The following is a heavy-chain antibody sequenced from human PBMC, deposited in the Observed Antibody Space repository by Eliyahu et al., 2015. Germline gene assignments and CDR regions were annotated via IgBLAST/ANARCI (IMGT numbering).Heavy chain of an antibody. CDR1: GFTFSSYW. D-gene: IGHD6-13*01. J-gene: IGHJ4*02. CDR2: ISSSSSYI. Sequence: EVQLVESGGGLVQPGGSLXLSCAASGFTFSSYWMSWVRQAPRKGLEWVSSISSSSSYIYYADSVKGRFTISRDNAKNSLYLQMNSLRAEDTAVYYCARGGAYIAAAGLDFDYWGQGTLVTVSS. CDR3: ARGGAYIAAAGLDFDY. V-gene: IGHV3-21*01.